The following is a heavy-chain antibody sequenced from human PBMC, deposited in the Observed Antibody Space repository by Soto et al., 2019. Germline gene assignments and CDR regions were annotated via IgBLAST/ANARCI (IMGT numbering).Heavy chain of an antibody. V-gene: IGHV3-33*01. CDR3: ARVKGSRTYYYYYMDV. J-gene: IGHJ6*03. CDR1: GLTFSNYG. Sequence: GGSLRLSCAASGLTFSNYGMQWVRQAPGKGLEWVAVIGYDGSNKYYADSVKGRFTISRDNSKNTLSLQMDSLRAEDTAIYYCARVKGSRTYYYYYMDVWGKGTTLTVSS. CDR2: IGYDGSNK.